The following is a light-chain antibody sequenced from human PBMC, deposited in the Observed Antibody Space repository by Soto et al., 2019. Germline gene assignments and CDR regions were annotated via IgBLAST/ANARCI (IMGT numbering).Light chain of an antibody. J-gene: IGKJ4*01. CDR1: QSVNNN. CDR3: QQYSAWPLT. V-gene: IGKV3-15*01. CDR2: GAS. Sequence: EIVMTQSPATLSVSPGERATLFCRASQSVNNNFLAWHQQKPGQAPRLLIHGASTRATGIPARFSGSGSGTEFTLTISSLQSEDFAVYYCQQYSAWPLTFGGGTKVEIK.